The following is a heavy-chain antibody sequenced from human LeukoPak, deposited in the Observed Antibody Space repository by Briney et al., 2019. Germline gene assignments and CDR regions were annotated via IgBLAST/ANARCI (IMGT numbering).Heavy chain of an antibody. Sequence: GGSLRLSCAASGFTFSDYYMSWIRQAPGKGLEWVSYISSSGSTIYYADSVKGRFTISRDNAKNSLYLQMNSLRAEDTAVYYCARAAYCSSTNCYSYYMDVWGKGTTVTVSS. CDR1: GFTFSDYY. CDR3: ARAAYCSSTNCYSYYMDV. J-gene: IGHJ6*03. D-gene: IGHD2-2*02. V-gene: IGHV3-11*04. CDR2: ISSSGSTI.